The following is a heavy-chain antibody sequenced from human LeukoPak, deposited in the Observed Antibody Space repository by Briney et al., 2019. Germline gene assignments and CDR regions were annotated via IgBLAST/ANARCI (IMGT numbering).Heavy chain of an antibody. J-gene: IGHJ6*03. V-gene: IGHV3-30*04. CDR1: GFTFSDYT. CDR3: AKDGGGYYPYYYYYMDV. CDR2: ILYDGSTK. D-gene: IGHD3-22*01. Sequence: GGSLRLSCAASGFTFSDYTIHWVRQAPGKGLEWVAVILYDGSTKYYADSVKGRFTISRDKSKDTVYLQMNSLRAEDTAVYYCAKDGGGYYPYYYYYMDVWGKRTTVTISS.